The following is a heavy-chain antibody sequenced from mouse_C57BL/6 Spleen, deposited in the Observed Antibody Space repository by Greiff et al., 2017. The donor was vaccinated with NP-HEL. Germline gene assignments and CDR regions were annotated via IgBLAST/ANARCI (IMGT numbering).Heavy chain of an antibody. CDR3: ARDITTVVADY. CDR1: GFTFSSYG. D-gene: IGHD1-1*01. Sequence: EVQRVESGGDLVKPGGSLKLSCAASGFTFSSYGMSWVRQTPDKRLEWVATISSGGSYTYYPDSVKGRFTISRDNAKNTLYLQMSSLKSEDTAMYYCARDITTVVADYWGQGTTLTVSS. J-gene: IGHJ2*01. V-gene: IGHV5-6*01. CDR2: ISSGGSYT.